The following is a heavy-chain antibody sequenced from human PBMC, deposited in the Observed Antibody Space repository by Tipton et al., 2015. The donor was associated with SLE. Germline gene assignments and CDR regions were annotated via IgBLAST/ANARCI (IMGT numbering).Heavy chain of an antibody. J-gene: IGHJ6*02. V-gene: IGHV4-59*08. CDR3: ARQGQQLVRPYYDGMDV. CDR2: IYYSGST. Sequence: TLSLTCTVSGGSISSYYWSWIRQPPGKGLEWIGYIYYSGSTNYNPSLKSRVTISVDTSKNQFSLKLSSVTAADTAVYYCARQGQQLVRPYYDGMDVWGQGTTVTVSS. CDR1: GGSISSYY. D-gene: IGHD6-13*01.